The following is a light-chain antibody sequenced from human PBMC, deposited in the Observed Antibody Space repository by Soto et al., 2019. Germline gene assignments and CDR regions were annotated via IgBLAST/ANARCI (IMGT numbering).Light chain of an antibody. CDR2: KAS. CDR3: QQYINRWT. Sequence: TCRASQSISTWLAWYQQKPGKTPELLIYKASTLQSGVPSRFSGSGSGTEFTLIISSLQPDDFATYYCQQYINRWTFGQGTKVDIK. CDR1: QSISTW. V-gene: IGKV1-5*03. J-gene: IGKJ1*01.